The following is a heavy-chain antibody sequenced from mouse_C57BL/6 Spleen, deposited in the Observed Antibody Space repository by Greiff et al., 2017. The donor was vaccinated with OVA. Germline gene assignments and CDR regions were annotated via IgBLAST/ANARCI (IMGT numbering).Heavy chain of an antibody. Sequence: QVQLQQPGAEPVKPGASVKASCKASGYTFPSYWMHWVKQRPGQGLEWIGRIHPSDSDTNYNQKFKGKATLTVDKSSSTAYMQLSSLTSEDSAVYYCAIPYHNGGYFDYWGQGTTLTVSS. J-gene: IGHJ2*01. V-gene: IGHV1-74*01. CDR1: GYTFPSYW. CDR2: IHPSDSDT. CDR3: AIPYHNGGYFDY.